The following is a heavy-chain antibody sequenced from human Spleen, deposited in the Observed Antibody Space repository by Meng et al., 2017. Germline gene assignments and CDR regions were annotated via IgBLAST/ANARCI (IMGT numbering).Heavy chain of an antibody. D-gene: IGHD2-15*01. V-gene: IGHV1-2*06. CDR2: INPDTGDT. CDR1: GYTFTAYY. Sequence: ASVKVSCKPSGYTFTAYYIHWVRQAPGQGLEWMGHINPDTGDTLYAQKFQGRVSMTGDTSISTAYVELSGLRSDDTAVYYCARTQCSVGICYSSDYWGQGTLVTVSS. CDR3: ARTQCSVGICYSSDY. J-gene: IGHJ4*02.